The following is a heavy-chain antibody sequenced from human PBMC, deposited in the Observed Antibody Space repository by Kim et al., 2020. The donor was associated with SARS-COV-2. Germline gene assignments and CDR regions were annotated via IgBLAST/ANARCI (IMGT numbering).Heavy chain of an antibody. V-gene: IGHV4-59*08. CDR3: ARTRGPAGGAHLDH. J-gene: IGHJ4*02. CDR1: GGSTSSYY. CDR2: IFHTWTT. D-gene: IGHD3-16*01. Sequence: SETLSLTCTVSGGSTSSYYWSWIRQPPGKGLEWIGCIFHTWTTNYNPSLNSRVTFSVDTSKNQFSLKLNSGTAADTAVYYCARTRGPAGGAHLDHWGQGTLVTVSS.